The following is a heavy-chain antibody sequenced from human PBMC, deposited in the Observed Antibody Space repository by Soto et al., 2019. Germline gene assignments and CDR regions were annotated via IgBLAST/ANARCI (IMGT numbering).Heavy chain of an antibody. CDR2: INQGGSET. J-gene: IGHJ5*02. V-gene: IGHV3-7*03. CDR3: ARGSLYSSVWLNWFDP. CDR1: GFAFGSYW. Sequence: GGSLRLSCGASGFAFGSYWMGWVRQAPVKWLEWVAYINQGGSETYYVDSVRGRFTVSRDNARNSLDLQMNSLRADDTAVYYCARGSLYSSVWLNWFDPWGRGXLVTVYS. D-gene: IGHD6-19*01.